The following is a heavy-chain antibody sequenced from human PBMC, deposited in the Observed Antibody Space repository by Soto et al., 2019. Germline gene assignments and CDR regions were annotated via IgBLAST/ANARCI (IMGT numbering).Heavy chain of an antibody. CDR3: AKHLTRQLAYLSDP. J-gene: IGHJ5*02. Sequence: ASVKVSCKASGFCFTGYCIHWLRQAPGQGLEWMGWINAHSGGTEYAQKFQGRVTLTRDTSIATAYLTLTSLTSDDTALYYCAKHLTRQLAYLSDPWGQGTQVTVSS. D-gene: IGHD6-6*01. CDR2: INAHSGGT. V-gene: IGHV1-2*02. CDR1: GFCFTGYC.